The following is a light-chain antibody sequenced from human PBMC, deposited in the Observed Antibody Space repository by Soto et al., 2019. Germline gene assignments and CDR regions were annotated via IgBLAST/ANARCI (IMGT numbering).Light chain of an antibody. CDR2: EVS. J-gene: IGLJ1*01. V-gene: IGLV2-8*01. Sequence: QSVLTQPPSASGSPGHSVTISCTGTSSDVGGYNYVSWYQQHPGKAPKLMIYEVSKRPSGVPDRFSGSKSGNTASLTVSGLQAEDEADYYCSSYAGSTVFGTGTKVTV. CDR1: SSDVGGYNY. CDR3: SSYAGSTV.